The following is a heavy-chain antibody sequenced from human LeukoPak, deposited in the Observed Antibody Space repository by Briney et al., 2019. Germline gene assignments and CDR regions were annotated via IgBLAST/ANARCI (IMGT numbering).Heavy chain of an antibody. CDR3: ARDGMTTVTTGEYARQHYYGMDV. J-gene: IGHJ6*04. CDR1: GGTFSSYA. D-gene: IGHD4-17*01. V-gene: IGHV1-69*13. CDR2: IIPIFGTA. Sequence: GASVKVSCKASGGTFSSYAISWVRQAPGQGLEWMGGIIPIFGTANYAQKFQGRVTITADESTSTAYMELSSLRSEDTAVYYCARDGMTTVTTGEYARQHYYGMDVWGKGTTVTVSS.